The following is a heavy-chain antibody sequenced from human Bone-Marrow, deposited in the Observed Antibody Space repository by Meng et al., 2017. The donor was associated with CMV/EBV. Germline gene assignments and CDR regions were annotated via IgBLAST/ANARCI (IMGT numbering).Heavy chain of an antibody. CDR1: GYTFTSYG. J-gene: IGHJ4*02. D-gene: IGHD4-23*01. CDR2: ISAYNGNT. CDR3: ARETGDNPANYLDY. Sequence: ASVKVSCKASGYTFTSYGISWVRQAPGQGLEWMGWISAYNGNTNYAQKLQGRVTMTTDTSTSTAYMELRSLRSDDTAVYYCARETGDNPANYLDYWGQGTRVTVSS. V-gene: IGHV1-18*01.